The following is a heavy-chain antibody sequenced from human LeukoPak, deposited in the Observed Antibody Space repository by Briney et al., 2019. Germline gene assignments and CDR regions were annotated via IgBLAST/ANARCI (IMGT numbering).Heavy chain of an antibody. CDR1: GYSFTSYW. D-gene: IGHD3-22*01. CDR3: ARRGVYYDSSGYYYYMDV. V-gene: IGHV5-51*01. J-gene: IGHJ6*03. Sequence: GESLKISCKVSGYSFTSYWIGWVRQMPGKGLEWMGIIYPGDSDTRYSPSFQGQVTISADKSISTAYLQWSSLKASDTAMYYCARRGVYYDSSGYYYYMDVWGKGTTVTVSS. CDR2: IYPGDSDT.